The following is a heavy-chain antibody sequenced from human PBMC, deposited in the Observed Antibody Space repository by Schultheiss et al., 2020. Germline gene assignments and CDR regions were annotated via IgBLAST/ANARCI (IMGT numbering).Heavy chain of an antibody. CDR2: ISYDGSNK. CDR1: GFTFSSYG. Sequence: GGSLRLSCAASGFTFSSYGMHWVRQAPGKGLEWVAVISYDGSNKYYADSVKGRFTISRDNSKNTLYLQMNSLRAEDTAVYYCARAGYSSSWYELVRGALDYYYGMDVWGQGTTVTVSS. D-gene: IGHD6-13*01. V-gene: IGHV3-30*03. CDR3: ARAGYSSSWYELVRGALDYYYGMDV. J-gene: IGHJ6*02.